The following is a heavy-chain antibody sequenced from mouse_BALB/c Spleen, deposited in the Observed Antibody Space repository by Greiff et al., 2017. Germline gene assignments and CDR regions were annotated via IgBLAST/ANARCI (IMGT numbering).Heavy chain of an antibody. V-gene: IGHV5-17*02. D-gene: IGHD1-1*01. J-gene: IGHJ2*01. CDR1: GFTFSSFG. CDR2: ISSGSSTI. Sequence: EVQLVESGGGLVQPGGSRKLSCAASGFTFSSFGMHWVRQAPEKGLEWVAYISSGSSTIYYADTVKGRFTISRDNPKNTLFLQMTSLRSEDTAMYYCARSSSYVFDYWGQGTTLTVSS. CDR3: ARSSSYVFDY.